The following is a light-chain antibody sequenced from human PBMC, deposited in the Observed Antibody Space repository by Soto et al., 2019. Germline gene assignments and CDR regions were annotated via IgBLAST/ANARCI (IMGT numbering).Light chain of an antibody. Sequence: DIQMTQSPSSLSASVGDRVTITCQASQDISNYLNWYQQKPGKAPKLLIYDASNLETGVPSRFSGSGSGTDFTFTISSLQPEDIATYYCQQYDNLPTCCQGTKVEIK. CDR1: QDISNY. CDR3: QQYDNLPT. CDR2: DAS. J-gene: IGKJ1*01. V-gene: IGKV1-33*01.